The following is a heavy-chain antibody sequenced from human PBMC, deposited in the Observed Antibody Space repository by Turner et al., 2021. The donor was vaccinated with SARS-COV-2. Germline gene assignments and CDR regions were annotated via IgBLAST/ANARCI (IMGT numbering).Heavy chain of an antibody. J-gene: IGHJ4*02. CDR2: VYYSGST. Sequence: QLQLQESGPGLAKPSETLSLTCTVSGGSISNNNYYWGWIRQSPGKGLEWIGTVYYSGSTYYNPSLKSRVTISVDTSKNQFSLKLSSVTAADTAVYYCARAGNCAGGSCYFDYWGQGTLVTVSS. D-gene: IGHD2-15*01. CDR3: ARAGNCAGGSCYFDY. V-gene: IGHV4-39*01. CDR1: GGSISNNNYY.